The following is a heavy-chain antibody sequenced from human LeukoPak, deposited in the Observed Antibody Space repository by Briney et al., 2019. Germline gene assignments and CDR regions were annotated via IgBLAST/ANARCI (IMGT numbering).Heavy chain of an antibody. CDR2: IYPGASSA. J-gene: IGHJ4*02. Sequence: GESLKISCQGSGYSFTSNYIGWVRQMPAKGLEWMGIIYPGASSARYSPSFEGQVTISADKSTSTAYLQWSSLKASDTAMYYCAVRSVRYFESWGQGTLVTVSP. CDR1: GYSFTSNY. V-gene: IGHV5-51*03. D-gene: IGHD3-10*01. CDR3: AVRSVRYFES.